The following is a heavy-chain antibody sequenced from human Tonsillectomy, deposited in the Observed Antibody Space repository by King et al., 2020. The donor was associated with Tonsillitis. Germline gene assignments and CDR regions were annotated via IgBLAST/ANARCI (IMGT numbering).Heavy chain of an antibody. J-gene: IGHJ4*02. D-gene: IGHD2/OR15-2a*01. Sequence: VQLVDSGGGSVQPGGSLRLSFEVAGLTFANAWISWVLPAPGKGMDWVGRMKKIINGGTTDYAAPVTGRFIISRNDSKNTLALQMNSLKNEDTAVYYCITSKIWPDYWGQGTLVTVSS. CDR1: GLTFANAW. CDR2: MKKIINGGTT. V-gene: IGHV3-15*07. CDR3: ITSKIWPDY.